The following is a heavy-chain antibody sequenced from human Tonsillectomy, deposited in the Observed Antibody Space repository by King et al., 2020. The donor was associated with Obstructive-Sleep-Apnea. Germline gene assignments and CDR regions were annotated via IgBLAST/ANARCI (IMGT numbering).Heavy chain of an antibody. D-gene: IGHD6-19*01. Sequence: QLVQSGGGLVKPGGSLRLSCAASRFTFSDYYMSWIRQAPGKGLEWVSYSSSSGSAISYADSVKGRFTISRDNAKNSLYLQMNSLRAEDTAVYYCARSYSSGWFNWFDPWGQGTPVTVSS. CDR1: RFTFSDYY. CDR3: ARSYSSGWFNWFDP. V-gene: IGHV3-11*01. CDR2: SSSSGSAI. J-gene: IGHJ5*02.